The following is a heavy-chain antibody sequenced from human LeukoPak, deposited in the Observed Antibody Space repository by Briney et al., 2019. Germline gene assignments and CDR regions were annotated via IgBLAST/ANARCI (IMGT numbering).Heavy chain of an antibody. D-gene: IGHD5-12*01. V-gene: IGHV3-30*04. J-gene: IGHJ4*02. CDR3: ARSLDIVATIVDY. Sequence: PGGSLRLSRAASGFTFSSYAMHWVRQAPGKGLEWVAVISYDGSNKYYADSVKGRFTISRDNSKNTLYLQMNSLRAEDTAVYYCARSLDIVATIVDYWGQGTLVTVSS. CDR2: ISYDGSNK. CDR1: GFTFSSYA.